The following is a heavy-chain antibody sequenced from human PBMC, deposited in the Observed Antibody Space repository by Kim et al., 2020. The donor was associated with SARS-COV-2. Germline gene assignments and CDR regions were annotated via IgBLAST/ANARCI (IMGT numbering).Heavy chain of an antibody. CDR2: T. J-gene: IGHJ4*02. CDR3: ARLFPFPFYFDS. D-gene: IGHD2-21*01. V-gene: IGHV4-61*07. Sequence: TKYNPSLKCRVTLSVNTSKNQFSLKLQSVTAADTAVYYCARLFPFPFYFDSWGPGTLIPVSS.